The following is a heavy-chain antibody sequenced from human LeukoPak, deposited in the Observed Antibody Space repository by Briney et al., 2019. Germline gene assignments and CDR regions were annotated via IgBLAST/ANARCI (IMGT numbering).Heavy chain of an antibody. J-gene: IGHJ4*02. CDR3: ARGPAAGILIGC. V-gene: IGHV3-7*01. CDR1: GFTFSSYW. D-gene: IGHD6-19*01. Sequence: RAGGSLRLSCAASGFTFSSYWMSWVRQAPGKGLEWVANIKQDGSEKYYVDSVKGRFTISRDNAKNSLFLQINSLRAEDPAVYYCARGPAAGILIGCWGPGVLVTVSS. CDR2: IKQDGSEK.